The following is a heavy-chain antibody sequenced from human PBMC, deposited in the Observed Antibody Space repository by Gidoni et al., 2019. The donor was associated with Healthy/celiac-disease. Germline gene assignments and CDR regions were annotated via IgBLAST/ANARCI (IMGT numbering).Heavy chain of an antibody. V-gene: IGHV4-31*03. CDR3: ARAIDYGDYWELDYMDV. CDR1: GCSISSGGYY. Sequence: QVHLQESGPGLVKPSQTLSLTCTVSGCSISSGGYYWSWIRQHPGKGLEWIGYIYYSGSTYYNPSLKSRVTISVDTSKNQFSLKLRSVTAADTAVYYCARAIDYGDYWELDYMDVWGKGTTVTVSS. D-gene: IGHD4-17*01. J-gene: IGHJ6*03. CDR2: IYYSGST.